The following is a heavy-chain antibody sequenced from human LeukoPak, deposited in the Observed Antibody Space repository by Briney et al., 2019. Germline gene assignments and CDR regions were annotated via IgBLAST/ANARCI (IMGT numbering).Heavy chain of an antibody. CDR3: ARDDCSGGSCSGGHYLDY. J-gene: IGHJ4*02. D-gene: IGHD2-15*01. V-gene: IGHV1-18*01. CDR2: IGAKNGYT. Sequence: ASVTVSCKASGYMFIAYGFAWVRQAPGQGLEGLGWIGAKNGYTWYAQKFQDRITMTTDTSTTTAYMELKSLTSDDTAVYYCARDDCSGGSCSGGHYLDYWGQGSLVTVSS. CDR1: GYMFIAYG.